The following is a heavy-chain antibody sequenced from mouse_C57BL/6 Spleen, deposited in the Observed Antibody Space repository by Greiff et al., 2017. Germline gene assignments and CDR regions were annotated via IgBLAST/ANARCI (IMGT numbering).Heavy chain of an antibody. CDR2: IYPGSGST. CDR3: ARAAYYSNYDAMDY. J-gene: IGHJ4*01. V-gene: IGHV1-55*01. CDR1: GYTFTSYW. Sequence: QVQLQQPGAELVKPGASVKMSCKASGYTFTSYWITWVKQRPGQGLEWIGDIYPGSGSTNYTEKFKSKATLTVDTSSSTAYMQLSSLTSDDSAVYYCARAAYYSNYDAMDYWGQGTSVTVSS. D-gene: IGHD2-5*01.